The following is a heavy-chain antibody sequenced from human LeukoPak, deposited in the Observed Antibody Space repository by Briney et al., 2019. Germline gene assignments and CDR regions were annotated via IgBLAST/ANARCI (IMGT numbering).Heavy chain of an antibody. J-gene: IGHJ4*02. CDR1: GFAFDEYG. V-gene: IGHV3-20*04. CDR2: INWSGGST. Sequence: GRTLRLSCTASGFAFDEYGMSWVRQVPGKGLKRVSGINWSGGSTGYADPLRGRFTISRDNAKNSLYLQMDSLRAEDTALYYCARAPITSPFYFDYWGQGTLVTVSS. CDR3: ARAPITSPFYFDY. D-gene: IGHD2-2*01.